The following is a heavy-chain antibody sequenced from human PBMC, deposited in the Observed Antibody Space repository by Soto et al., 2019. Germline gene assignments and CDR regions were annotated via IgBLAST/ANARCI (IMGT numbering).Heavy chain of an antibody. Sequence: PGESLKISCAVSGFTLSNVWMNWIRQAPGKGPEWVGLIRSESDGGTANYAAPVKGRFTISRDDSENTLYLQMNSLKTEDTAVYYCSHGYTQYFESWGQGTPVTVSS. V-gene: IGHV3-15*06. CDR2: IRSESDGGTA. J-gene: IGHJ4*02. CDR3: SHGYTQYFES. D-gene: IGHD5-18*01. CDR1: GFTLSNVW.